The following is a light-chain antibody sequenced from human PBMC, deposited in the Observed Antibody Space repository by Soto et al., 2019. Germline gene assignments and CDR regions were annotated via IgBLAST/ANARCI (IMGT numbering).Light chain of an antibody. J-gene: IGLJ1*01. CDR1: SSDVGRYNY. V-gene: IGLV2-11*01. Sequence: QSALTQPRSVSGSPGQSVTISCTGTSSDVGRYNYVSWFQQHPGTAPRLMIYDLTERPSGVPDRVSGSKSGNTASQTISGLQAEDEADYYCCSYAGSYTYVFGTGTKVTVL. CDR2: DLT. CDR3: CSYAGSYTYV.